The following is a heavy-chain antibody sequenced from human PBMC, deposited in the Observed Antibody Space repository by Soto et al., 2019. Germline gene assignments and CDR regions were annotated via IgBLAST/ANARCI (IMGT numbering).Heavy chain of an antibody. CDR1: GGTFSSYA. J-gene: IGHJ6*02. D-gene: IGHD6-6*01. Sequence: SVKVSCKASGGTFSSYAISWVRQAPGQGLEWMGGIIPIFGTANYAQKFQGRVTITADKSTSTAYMELSSLRSEDTAVYYCARVSIAALDYYYGMDVWGQGTTVTVSS. V-gene: IGHV1-69*06. CDR3: ARVSIAALDYYYGMDV. CDR2: IIPIFGTA.